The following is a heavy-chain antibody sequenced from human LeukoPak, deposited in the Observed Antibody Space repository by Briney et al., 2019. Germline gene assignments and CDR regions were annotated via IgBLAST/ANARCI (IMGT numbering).Heavy chain of an antibody. J-gene: IGHJ6*02. V-gene: IGHV4-59*08. CDR2: IYDSGS. CDR1: GGSISSYY. Sequence: NPSETLPLTCIVSGGSISSYYWSWTRQPPGKGLEWIGYIYDSGSSYNPSLKSRVTISVDTSKNQFSLKVSSVTAADTAVYYCARQMFLGGMDVWGQGTTVTVSS. D-gene: IGHD2/OR15-2a*01. CDR3: ARQMFLGGMDV.